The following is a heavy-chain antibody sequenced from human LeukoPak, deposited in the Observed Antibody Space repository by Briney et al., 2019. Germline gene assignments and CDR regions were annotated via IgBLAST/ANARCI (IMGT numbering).Heavy chain of an antibody. CDR3: AKVMCSGGSCPTD. D-gene: IGHD2-15*01. Sequence: GGSLRLSCAASGFTFSSYWMHWVRQAPGRGLVWVSRINSDGSSISYADSVKGRFTISRDNAKNTLYLQMNSLRAEDTAVYYCAKVMCSGGSCPTDWGQGTLVTVSS. V-gene: IGHV3-74*01. CDR1: GFTFSSYW. CDR2: INSDGSSI. J-gene: IGHJ4*02.